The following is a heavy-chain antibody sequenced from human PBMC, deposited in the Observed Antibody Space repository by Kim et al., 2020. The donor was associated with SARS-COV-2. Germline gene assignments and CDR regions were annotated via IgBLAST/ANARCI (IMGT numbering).Heavy chain of an antibody. D-gene: IGHD2-2*01. J-gene: IGHJ4*02. CDR2: ISGDRNSK. V-gene: IGHV3-74*03. Sequence: GGSLRLSCAASGFTFSSFWIHWVRQAPGKGLVWVSGISGDRNSKSYADSVKDRFTISRDNAKNTVYLQMNSLRADDTAIYFCARDLRSTRADYYFDYWGQGILVTVSS. CDR1: GFTFSSFW. CDR3: ARDLRSTRADYYFDY.